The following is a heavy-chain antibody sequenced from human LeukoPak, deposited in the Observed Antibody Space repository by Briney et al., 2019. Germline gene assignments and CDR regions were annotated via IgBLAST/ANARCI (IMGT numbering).Heavy chain of an antibody. V-gene: IGHV3-23*01. CDR3: ARDLEVGFDKLWLPD. D-gene: IGHD5-18*01. Sequence: PGGSLRLSCAASGFTFSSYGMSWVRQAPGKGLEWVSAISGSGGSTYYADSVKGRFTISRDNAKNSLYLQMNSLRAEDTAVYYCARDLEVGFDKLWLPDWGQGTLVTVSS. CDR2: ISGSGGST. J-gene: IGHJ4*02. CDR1: GFTFSSYG.